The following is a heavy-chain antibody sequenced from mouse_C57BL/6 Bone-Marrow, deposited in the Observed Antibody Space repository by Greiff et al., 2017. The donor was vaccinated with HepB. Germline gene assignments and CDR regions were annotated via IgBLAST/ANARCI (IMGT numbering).Heavy chain of an antibody. J-gene: IGHJ4*01. V-gene: IGHV3-6*01. CDR2: ISYDGSN. Sequence: EVKVEESGPGLVKPSQSLSLTCSVTGYSITSGYYWNWIRQFPGNKLEWMGYISYDGSNNYNPSLKNRISITRDTSKNQFFLKLNSVTTEDTATYYCARGTGNYAMDYWGQGTSVTVSS. CDR1: GYSITSGYY. CDR3: ARGTGNYAMDY.